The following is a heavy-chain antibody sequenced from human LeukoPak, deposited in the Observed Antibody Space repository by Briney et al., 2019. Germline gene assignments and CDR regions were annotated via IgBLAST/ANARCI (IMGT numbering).Heavy chain of an antibody. Sequence: ASVKVSCKASGYTFTGYYMHWVRQAPGQGLEWMGWINPNSGGTNYAQKFQGRVTMTRDTSISTAYMELSSLRSEDTAVYYCARVLHGSIAAAGEDVYYFDYWGQGTLSPSPQ. CDR1: GYTFTGYY. J-gene: IGHJ4*02. CDR3: ARVLHGSIAAAGEDVYYFDY. D-gene: IGHD6-13*01. CDR2: INPNSGGT. V-gene: IGHV1-2*02.